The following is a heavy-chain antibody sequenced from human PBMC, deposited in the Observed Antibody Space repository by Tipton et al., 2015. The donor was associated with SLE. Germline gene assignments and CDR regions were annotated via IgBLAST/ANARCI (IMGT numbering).Heavy chain of an antibody. CDR2: INHSGST. J-gene: IGHJ4*02. CDR3: ARGRGELPFDY. V-gene: IGHV4-34*01. CDR1: GGSFSGYY. D-gene: IGHD1-26*01. Sequence: GLVKPSETLSLTCAVYGGSFSGYYWSWIRQPPGKGLEWIGEINHSGSTNYNPSLKSRVTISVDTSKNQFSLKLSSVTAADTAVYYCARGRGELPFDYWGQGTLVTVSS.